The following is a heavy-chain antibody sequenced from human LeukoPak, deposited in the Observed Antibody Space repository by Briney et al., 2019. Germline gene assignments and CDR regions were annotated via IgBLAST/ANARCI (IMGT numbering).Heavy chain of an antibody. CDR2: LHYSRRP. CDR3: ARHTRPVYSGYENAFDI. CDR1: GGPLHNKNFY. V-gene: IGHV4-39*01. J-gene: IGHJ3*02. D-gene: IGHD5-12*01. Sequence: PSEAPFLNCTVPGGPLHNKNFYWDWIPQPPGKGLEWIGVLHYSRRPHYNPSLKSRDTICVDTSQNQLSPKLNSLTAADPAVHYCARHTRPVYSGYENAFDIWGQGTMVTVSS.